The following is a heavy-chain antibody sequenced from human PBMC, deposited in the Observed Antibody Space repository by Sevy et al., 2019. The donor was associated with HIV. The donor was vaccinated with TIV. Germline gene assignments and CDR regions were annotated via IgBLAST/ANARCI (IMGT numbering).Heavy chain of an antibody. CDR1: GFTFSSYS. J-gene: IGHJ6*02. CDR3: ARGDVDTAMYTLNYYYGMDV. D-gene: IGHD5-18*01. CDR2: ISSSSSTI. V-gene: IGHV3-48*02. Sequence: GGSLRLSCAASGFTFSSYSMNWVRQAPGKGLEWVSYISSSSSTIYYADSVKGRFTISRDNAKNSLYLQMNSLRDEDTAVYYCARGDVDTAMYTLNYYYGMDVWGQGTTATVSS.